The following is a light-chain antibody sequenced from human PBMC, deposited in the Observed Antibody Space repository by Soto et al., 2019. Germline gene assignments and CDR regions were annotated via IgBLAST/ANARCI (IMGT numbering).Light chain of an antibody. CDR1: QSVLYSSNNKNY. CDR2: WAS. CDR3: QQYDSIPIT. V-gene: IGKV4-1*01. J-gene: IGKJ5*01. Sequence: DIVMTQSPDSLAVSLGERATINCKSSQSVLYSSNNKNYLAWYQQKAGQPPKMLIYWASTRESGVPDRFSGSGSGTDFTLTISSLQAEDVGFYYCQQYDSIPITFGQGTRLEIK.